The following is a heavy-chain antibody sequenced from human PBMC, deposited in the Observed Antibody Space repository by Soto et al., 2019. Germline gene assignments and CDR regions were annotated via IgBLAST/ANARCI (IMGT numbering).Heavy chain of an antibody. J-gene: IGHJ6*02. CDR3: VKALGSGWHTPDYYYGMDV. CDR1: GFTFSSYA. V-gene: IGHV3-64D*08. CDR2: ISSNGGST. D-gene: IGHD3-10*01. Sequence: PGGSLRLSCSASGFTFSSYAMHWVRQAPGKGLEYVSAISSNGGSTYYADSVKGRFTISRDNSKNTLYLQMSSLRAEDTAVYYCVKALGSGWHTPDYYYGMDVWGQGTTVTVSS.